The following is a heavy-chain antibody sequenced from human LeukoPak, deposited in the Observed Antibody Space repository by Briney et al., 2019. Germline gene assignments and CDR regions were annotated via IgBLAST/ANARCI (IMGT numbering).Heavy chain of an antibody. V-gene: IGHV1-46*01. Sequence: ASVKVSCKASGYTFTNYYMHWVRQAPGQGLEWMGIINPSDGSTNYAQKFQGRVTITRDMSTSTVYMEMSSLRSEDTAVYYCARRTYSSSYFDYWGQGTLVTVSS. CDR2: INPSDGST. CDR3: ARRTYSSSYFDY. D-gene: IGHD6-6*01. CDR1: GYTFTNYY. J-gene: IGHJ4*02.